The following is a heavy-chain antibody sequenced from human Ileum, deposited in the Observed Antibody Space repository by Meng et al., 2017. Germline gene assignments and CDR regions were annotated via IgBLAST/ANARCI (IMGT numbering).Heavy chain of an antibody. CDR2: IYSGGST. CDR1: GYIFATYW. V-gene: IGHV3-53*01. Sequence: GESLKISCQASGYIFATYWLGWVRQAPGKGLEWVSVIYSGGSTYYADSVKGRFTISRDNSKNTLYLQMNSLRAEDTAVYYCARDSVDSSGYFRFDYWGQGTLVTVSS. D-gene: IGHD3-22*01. CDR3: ARDSVDSSGYFRFDY. J-gene: IGHJ4*02.